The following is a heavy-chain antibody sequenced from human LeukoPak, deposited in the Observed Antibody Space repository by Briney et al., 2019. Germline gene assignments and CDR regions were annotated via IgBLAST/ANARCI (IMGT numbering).Heavy chain of an antibody. V-gene: IGHV1-69*05. CDR2: IIPIFGTA. CDR3: ARGPYDSSGYYYSFDH. Sequence: SVKVSCKASGGTFSSYAISWVRQAPGQGLEWMGGIIPIFGTANYAQKFQGRVTITTDESTSTAYMELSSLRSEDTAVYYCARGPYDSSGYYYSFDHWGQGTLVTVSP. J-gene: IGHJ4*02. D-gene: IGHD3-22*01. CDR1: GGTFSSYA.